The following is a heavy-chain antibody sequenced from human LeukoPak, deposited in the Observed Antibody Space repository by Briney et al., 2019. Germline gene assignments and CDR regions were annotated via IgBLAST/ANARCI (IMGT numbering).Heavy chain of an antibody. Sequence: GGSLRLSCAASGFTFSSSAMSWVRQAPGKGLEWVSAISNSGSSTYHADSVKGRFTISRDNSKNTLFLQMNSLRAEDTAVYYCAKALSSSWSRGGYFDSWGQGTLVTVSS. V-gene: IGHV3-23*01. D-gene: IGHD6-13*01. CDR3: AKALSSSWSRGGYFDS. CDR1: GFTFSSSA. J-gene: IGHJ4*02. CDR2: ISNSGSST.